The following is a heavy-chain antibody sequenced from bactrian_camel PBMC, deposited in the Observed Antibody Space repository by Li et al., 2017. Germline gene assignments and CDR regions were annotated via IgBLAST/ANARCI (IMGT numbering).Heavy chain of an antibody. V-gene: IGHV3S53*01. CDR2: IINGGSP. J-gene: IGHJ4*01. CDR1: GYIYCSAD. CDR3: ATTSRGLVADAVVLRESAYNY. Sequence: QLVESGGGSVQAGGSLRLSCAASGYIYCSADMSWYRQAPGKEREFVSRIINGGSPAYADSVKGRFTISRDNAKNTVYLQINSLQFEDTAMYYCATTSRGLVADAVVLRESAYNYWGQGTQVTVS. D-gene: IGHD4*01.